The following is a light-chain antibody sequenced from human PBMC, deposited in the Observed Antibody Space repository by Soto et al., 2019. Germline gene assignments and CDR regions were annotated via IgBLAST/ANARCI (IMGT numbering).Light chain of an antibody. CDR3: TSHAGCNNYV. J-gene: IGLJ1*01. CDR2: EVS. V-gene: IGLV2-8*01. CDR1: SSDVGGYNY. Sequence: QSVLTQPPSASGSPRQSVTISCTGTSSDVGGYNYVSWYQQHPGKAPKLIISEVSKRPSGVPDRFSGSKSGNTASLTVSGLQAEDEAYYYCTSHAGCNNYVFGTGTKVTGL.